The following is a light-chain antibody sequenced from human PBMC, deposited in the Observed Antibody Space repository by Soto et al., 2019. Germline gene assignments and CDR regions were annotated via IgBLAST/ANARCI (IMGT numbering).Light chain of an antibody. Sequence: DIQMTQSPSTLSASVVDRVTIACRASQNIDNYLNWYQQKPGEAPKVLIYAASSLQSGVPSRFSGSGSGTDFTLTISSLLPEDFATYYCQQSYNTPRTFGQGTKVDIK. CDR2: AAS. V-gene: IGKV1-39*01. J-gene: IGKJ1*01. CDR1: QNIDNY. CDR3: QQSYNTPRT.